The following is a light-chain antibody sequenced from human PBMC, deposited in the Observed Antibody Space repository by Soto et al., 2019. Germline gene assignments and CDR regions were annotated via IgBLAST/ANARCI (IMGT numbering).Light chain of an antibody. CDR3: QSYDSSLSGSGV. CDR2: EVT. J-gene: IGLJ2*01. CDR1: SSDVGDNY. Sequence: QSALAQPPSASGSPGQSVTISCTGTSSDVGDNYVSWYQQHLGKAPKLIIYEVTLRPSGVPDRFSGSKSGNTASLTVSGLQADDEADYYCQSYDSSLSGSGVFGGGTKLTVL. V-gene: IGLV2-8*01.